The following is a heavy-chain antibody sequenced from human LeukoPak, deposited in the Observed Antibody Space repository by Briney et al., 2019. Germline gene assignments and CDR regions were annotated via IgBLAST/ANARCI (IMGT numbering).Heavy chain of an antibody. Sequence: PGGSLRLSCAASGFTFSSYAMSWVRQAPGKGLEWVLAISGSGGSTYYADSVKGRITISRDNSKNTLYLQMNSLRAEDTAVYYCAKGVKNYYYYGMDVWGQGTTVTVSS. D-gene: IGHD2-21*01. CDR2: ISGSGGST. V-gene: IGHV3-23*01. CDR1: GFTFSSYA. J-gene: IGHJ6*02. CDR3: AKGVKNYYYYGMDV.